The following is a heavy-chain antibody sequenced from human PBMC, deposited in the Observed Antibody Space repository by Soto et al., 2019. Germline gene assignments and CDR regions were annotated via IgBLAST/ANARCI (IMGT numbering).Heavy chain of an antibody. D-gene: IGHD3-22*01. J-gene: IGHJ4*02. CDR2: ISSSSSYI. CDR1: GFTFSSYS. V-gene: IGHV3-21*01. CDR3: AREDSGSYYNRVDYYDSSGFDY. Sequence: PGGFLRLSCAASGFTFSSYSMNWVRQAPGKGLEWVSSISSSSSYIYYADSVKGRFTISRDNAKNSLYLQMNSLRAEDTAVYYCAREDSGSYYNRVDYYDSSGFDYWGQGTLVTVSS.